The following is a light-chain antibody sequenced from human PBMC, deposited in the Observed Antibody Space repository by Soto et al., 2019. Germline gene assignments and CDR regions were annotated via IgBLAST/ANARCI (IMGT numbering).Light chain of an antibody. CDR3: QQYNNWPRT. CDR1: QSISTN. J-gene: IGKJ1*01. V-gene: IGKV3-15*01. CDR2: GAY. Sequence: EIVMTQSPATLSVSPGERATLSCRASQSISTNVAWYQQKPGQAPRLLIYGAYNRATGVSAGLSGSGSGTEFTLTISSLQSEDFSVYYCQQYNNWPRTFGQGTKVDI.